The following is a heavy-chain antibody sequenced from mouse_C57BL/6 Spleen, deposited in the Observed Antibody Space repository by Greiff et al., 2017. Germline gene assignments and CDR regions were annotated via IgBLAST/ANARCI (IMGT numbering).Heavy chain of an antibody. Sequence: QVQLQQPGAELVKPGASVKLSCKASGYTFTSYWMHWVKQRPGRGLEWIGRIDPNSGGTKYNEKFKSKATLTVDKPSSTAYMQLSSLTSEDSAVXYCARQGFITTVVAYYFDYWGQGTTLTVSS. V-gene: IGHV1-72*01. CDR2: IDPNSGGT. D-gene: IGHD1-1*01. J-gene: IGHJ2*01. CDR3: ARQGFITTVVAYYFDY. CDR1: GYTFTSYW.